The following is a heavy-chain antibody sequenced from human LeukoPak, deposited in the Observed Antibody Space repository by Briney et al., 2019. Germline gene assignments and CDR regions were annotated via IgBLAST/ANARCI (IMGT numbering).Heavy chain of an antibody. Sequence: GESLKISCKGSGYSFTSYWIGWVRQVPGKGVEWMGIIYPGDSDTRYSPSFQGQVTISADKSISTAYLQWSSLEASDTAMYYCARQTTSYDSSGYYYNYWGQGTLVTVSS. D-gene: IGHD3-22*01. CDR2: IYPGDSDT. CDR1: GYSFTSYW. V-gene: IGHV5-51*01. CDR3: ARQTTSYDSSGYYYNY. J-gene: IGHJ4*02.